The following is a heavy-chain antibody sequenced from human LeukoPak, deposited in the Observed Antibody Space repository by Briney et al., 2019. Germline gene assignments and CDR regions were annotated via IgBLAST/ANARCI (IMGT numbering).Heavy chain of an antibody. D-gene: IGHD2-15*01. CDR2: ISDISGSGDLT. V-gene: IGHV3-23*01. CDR3: AKLCSGGNCYSVLD. J-gene: IGHJ4*02. CDR1: GFTFSSFA. Sequence: GGSLRLSCAASGFTFSSFAMSWVRQAPGKGLEWVSSISDISGSGDLTYYTDSVKGRFTISRDNSKNTLYLQMNSLRAEDTAIYYCAKLCSGGNCYSVLDWGQGTLVTVSS.